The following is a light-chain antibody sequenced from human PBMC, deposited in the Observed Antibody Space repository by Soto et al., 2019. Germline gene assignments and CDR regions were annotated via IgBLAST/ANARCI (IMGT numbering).Light chain of an antibody. V-gene: IGKV3-11*01. CDR2: DAS. Sequence: EIVLTQSPATLSLSPGERATLSCRASQSISSYLAWYQQKPGQAPRLLIYDASSRATDIPARFSGSGSGTDLTLTISSLDPHDFAVYYCHQRSNWRAVGGRTKVEIK. CDR1: QSISSY. CDR3: HQRSNWRA. J-gene: IGKJ4*01.